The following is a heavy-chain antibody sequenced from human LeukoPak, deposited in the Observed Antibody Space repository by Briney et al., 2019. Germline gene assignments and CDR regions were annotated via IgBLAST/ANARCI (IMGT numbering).Heavy chain of an antibody. Sequence: PGGSLRPSCAASGFTFSSYSMNWVRQAPGKGLEWVSSVSSSSYIYYADSVKGRFTISRDNAKNSLYLQMNSLRAEDTAVYYCARDSNTVGAFDIWGQGTMVTVSS. V-gene: IGHV3-21*01. CDR2: VSSSSYI. CDR3: ARDSNTVGAFDI. CDR1: GFTFSSYS. D-gene: IGHD4-17*01. J-gene: IGHJ3*02.